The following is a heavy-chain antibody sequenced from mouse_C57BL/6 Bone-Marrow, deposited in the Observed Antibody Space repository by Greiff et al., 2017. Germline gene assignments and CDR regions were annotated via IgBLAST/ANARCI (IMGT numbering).Heavy chain of an antibody. CDR2: ISYDGSN. V-gene: IGHV3-6*01. D-gene: IGHD1-1*01. CDR1: GYSITSGYY. Sequence: EVKLEESGPGLVKPSQSLSLTCSVTGYSITSGYYWNWIRQFPGNKLEWMGYISYDGSNNYNPSLKNRISITRDTSKNQFFLKLNSVTTEDTATYYCARYYYGSPYFDYWGQGTTLTVSS. CDR3: ARYYYGSPYFDY. J-gene: IGHJ2*01.